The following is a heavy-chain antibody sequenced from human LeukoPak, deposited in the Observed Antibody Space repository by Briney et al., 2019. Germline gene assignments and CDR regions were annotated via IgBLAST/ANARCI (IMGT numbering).Heavy chain of an antibody. D-gene: IGHD6-6*01. CDR1: GFTFSSYA. V-gene: IGHV3-23*01. CDR2: ISGSASST. CDR3: TKSPPLIAARSYSDY. J-gene: IGHJ4*02. Sequence: GGSLRLSCAASGFTFSSYAMSWVRQAPGKGLEWVSAISGSASSTYYADSVKGRFTISRDNSKNTLYLQMNSLRAEDTAVYYCTKSPPLIAARSYSDYWGQGTLVTVSS.